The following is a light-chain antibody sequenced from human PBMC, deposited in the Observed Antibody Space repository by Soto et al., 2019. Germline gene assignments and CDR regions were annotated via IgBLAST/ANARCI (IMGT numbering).Light chain of an antibody. CDR1: SSDVGGHNF. Sequence: QSALTQPPSASGSPGQSVTISCTGSSSDVGGHNFVSWYQHHPGKAPRLIIYEVVQRPSGVPDRFSGSKSGNTASLTVSGLQAADEADYFCKSYAGSNTYVFGSGTQLTVL. CDR3: KSYAGSNTYV. J-gene: IGLJ1*01. CDR2: EVV. V-gene: IGLV2-8*01.